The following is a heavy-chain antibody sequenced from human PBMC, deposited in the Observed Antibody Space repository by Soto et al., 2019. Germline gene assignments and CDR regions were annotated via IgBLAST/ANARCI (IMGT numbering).Heavy chain of an antibody. CDR1: GYTFTSYD. J-gene: IGHJ6*02. D-gene: IGHD2-2*01. V-gene: IGHV1-3*01. CDR2: INAGNGNT. Sequence: ASVKVSCKASGYTFTSYDMHWVRQAPGQRLEWMGWINAGNGNTKYSQKFQGRVTITRDTSASTAYMELSSLRSEDTAVYYCARDPDIVLVPAAIDQYYYYGMDVWGQGTTVTVSS. CDR3: ARDPDIVLVPAAIDQYYYYGMDV.